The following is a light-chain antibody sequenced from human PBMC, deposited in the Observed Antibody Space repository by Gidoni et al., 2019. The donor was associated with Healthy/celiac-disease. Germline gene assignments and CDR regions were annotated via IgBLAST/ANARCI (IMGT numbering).Light chain of an antibody. CDR2: DAS. J-gene: IGKJ4*01. V-gene: IGKV3-11*01. CDR1: PTVSSY. Sequence: EILLTLSPATLPLSPGETASLSCRVSPTVSSYLAWYQQKPGQAPRLLINDASNRATCIPARCSGSRSGAAFTLTISSLEPEDFAVYYCRQRSNWPPLTFGGGTKVEIK. CDR3: RQRSNWPPLT.